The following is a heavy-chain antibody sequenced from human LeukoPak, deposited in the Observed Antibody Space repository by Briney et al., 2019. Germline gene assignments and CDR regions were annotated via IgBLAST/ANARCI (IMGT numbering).Heavy chain of an antibody. Sequence: GGSLRLSCAASGFTFSSYWMSWVRQAPGKGPEWVANIKQDGSEKYYVDSVKGRFTISRDNAKNSLYLQMNSLRAEDTVVYYCRVVVVPAASDYYYGMDVWGKGTTVTVSS. CDR1: GFTFSSYW. CDR2: IKQDGSEK. D-gene: IGHD2-2*01. V-gene: IGHV3-7*03. CDR3: RVVVVPAASDYYYGMDV. J-gene: IGHJ6*04.